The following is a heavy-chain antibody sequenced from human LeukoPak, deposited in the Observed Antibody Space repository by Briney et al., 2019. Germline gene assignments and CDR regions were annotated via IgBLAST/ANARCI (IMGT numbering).Heavy chain of an antibody. CDR3: ARTDGDYDFWSGYGATFDP. J-gene: IGHJ5*02. V-gene: IGHV1-8*01. Sequence: APVKVSCKASGYTFTSYDINWVRQATGQGLEWMGWMNPNSGNTGYAQKFQGRVTMTRNTSISTAYMELSSLRSDDTAVYYCARTDGDYDFWSGYGATFDPWGQGTLVTVSS. CDR1: GYTFTSYD. CDR2: MNPNSGNT. D-gene: IGHD3-3*01.